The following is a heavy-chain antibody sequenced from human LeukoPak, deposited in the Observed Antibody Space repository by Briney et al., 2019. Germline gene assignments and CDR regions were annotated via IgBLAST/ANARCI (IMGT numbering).Heavy chain of an antibody. CDR2: ISKTSSYT. V-gene: IGHV3-11*05. D-gene: IGHD5-24*01. J-gene: IGHJ1*01. CDR3: TREQWLSVH. Sequence: GGSLRLSCAASGFKFSDYYMNWIRQAPGKGLEWVSQISKTSSYTNYADSVKGRFTISRDNARNSLYLQMNSLRAEDTAVYYCTREQWLSVHWGQGTRLTVSS. CDR1: GFKFSDYY.